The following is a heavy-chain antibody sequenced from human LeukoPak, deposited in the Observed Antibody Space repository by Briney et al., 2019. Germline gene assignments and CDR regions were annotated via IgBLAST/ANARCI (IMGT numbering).Heavy chain of an antibody. CDR1: GFTFSSYA. V-gene: IGHV3-23*01. CDR2: ISGSGGST. D-gene: IGHD6-19*01. Sequence: GGSLRLSCAASGFTFSSYAMSWVRQAPGKGLEWVSAISGSGGSTYYADSVKGRFTISRDNSKNSLHLQMNSLRTEDAALYYCAKGVYRSSRDFHHWGQGTLVTVSS. CDR3: AKGVYRSSRDFHH. J-gene: IGHJ4*02.